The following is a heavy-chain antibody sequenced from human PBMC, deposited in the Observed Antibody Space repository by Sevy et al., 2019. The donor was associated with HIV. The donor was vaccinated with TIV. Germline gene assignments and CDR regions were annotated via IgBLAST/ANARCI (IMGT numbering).Heavy chain of an antibody. CDR2: ISAYGDT. D-gene: IGHD6-19*01. V-gene: IGHV1-18*01. CDR3: ARDSGLLGISGDFDY. Sequence: ASVKVSSTASGYTFTTRGLTWVRQAPGQGLEWMGWISAYGDTDYAQQVQGRITMTTDTSTKTAYMELRNLRSDDTAVYYCARDSGLLGISGDFDYWGQGTLVTVSS. CDR1: GYTFTTRG. J-gene: IGHJ4*02.